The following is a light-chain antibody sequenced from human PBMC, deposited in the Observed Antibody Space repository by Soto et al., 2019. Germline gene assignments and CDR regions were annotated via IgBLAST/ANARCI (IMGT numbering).Light chain of an antibody. V-gene: IGKV3-11*01. CDR2: DAS. CDR1: QSVKAF. J-gene: IGKJ5*01. CDR3: QQRSNWPPIT. Sequence: EIVLTQSPATLSLSPGERATLPCRARQSVKAFLVCYQQRPGQPPRLLIHDASHRAAGIPARFSGSGFGTDFTLTISSLEPEDAAVYYCQQRSNWPPITFGQGTRLEIK.